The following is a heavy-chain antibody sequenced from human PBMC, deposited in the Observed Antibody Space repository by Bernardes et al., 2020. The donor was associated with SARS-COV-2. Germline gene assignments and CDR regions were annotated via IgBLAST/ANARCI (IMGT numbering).Heavy chain of an antibody. V-gene: IGHV4-34*01. Sequence: SEPLSLTCAVYGGSFSGYFWSWIRQPPGKGLEWIGEINHSGSTNYNPSLKSRVTISVDTSKNQFSLKLNSVTAADTAVYYCARGGGFSYGGIDYWGQGTLVTVSS. D-gene: IGHD4-17*01. CDR2: INHSGST. CDR3: ARGGGFSYGGIDY. J-gene: IGHJ4*02. CDR1: GGSFSGYF.